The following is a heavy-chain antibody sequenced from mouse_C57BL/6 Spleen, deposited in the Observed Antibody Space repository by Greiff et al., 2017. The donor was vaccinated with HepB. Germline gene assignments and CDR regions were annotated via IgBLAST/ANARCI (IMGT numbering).Heavy chain of an antibody. V-gene: IGHV5-4*01. CDR2: ISDGGSYT. Sequence: EVQVVESGGGLVKPGGSLKLSCAASGFTFSSYAMSWVRQTPEKRLEWVATISDGGSYTYYPDNVKGRFTISRDNAKNNLYLQMSHLKSEDTAMYYGAREEEKIYYDYDGAWFAYWGQGTLVTVSA. CDR3: AREEEKIYYDYDGAWFAY. D-gene: IGHD2-4*01. CDR1: GFTFSSYA. J-gene: IGHJ3*01.